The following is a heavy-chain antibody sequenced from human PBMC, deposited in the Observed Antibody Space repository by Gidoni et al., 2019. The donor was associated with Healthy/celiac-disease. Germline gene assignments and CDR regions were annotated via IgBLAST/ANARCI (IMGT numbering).Heavy chain of an antibody. Sequence: QVQLVESGGGVVQPGRSLRLSCAASGFTFSSNAMHWVRQAPGKGLEWVAVISYDGSNKYYADSVKGRFTISRDNSKNTLYLQMNSLRAEDTAVYYCARDPAYYYDSSGYLDYWGQGTLVTVSS. CDR3: ARDPAYYYDSSGYLDY. CDR2: ISYDGSNK. CDR1: GFTFSSNA. D-gene: IGHD3-22*01. J-gene: IGHJ4*02. V-gene: IGHV3-30-3*01.